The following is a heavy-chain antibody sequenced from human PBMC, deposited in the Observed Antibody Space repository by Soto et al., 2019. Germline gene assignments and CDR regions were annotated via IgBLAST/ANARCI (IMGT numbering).Heavy chain of an antibody. CDR3: AKDIKSSGIAAAGLFDY. V-gene: IGHV3-9*01. Sequence: EVQLVESGGGLVQPGRSLRLSCAASGFTFDDYAMHWVRQAPGKGLEWVSGISWNSGSIGYADSVKGRFTISRDNAKNSLYLQMNSLRAEDTALYYCAKDIKSSGIAAAGLFDYWGQGTLVTVSS. CDR2: ISWNSGSI. D-gene: IGHD6-13*01. J-gene: IGHJ4*02. CDR1: GFTFDDYA.